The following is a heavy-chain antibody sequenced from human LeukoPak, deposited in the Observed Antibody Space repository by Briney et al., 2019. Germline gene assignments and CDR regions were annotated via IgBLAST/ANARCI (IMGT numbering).Heavy chain of an antibody. CDR3: AKTPAGEYQLLYPEGGYYYYMDV. V-gene: IGHV3-30*02. D-gene: IGHD2-2*02. J-gene: IGHJ6*03. Sequence: GGSLRLSCAASGFTFSSYGMHWVRQAPGKGLEWVAFIRYDGSNKYYADSVKGRFTISRDNSKNTLYLQMNSLRAEDTAVYYCAKTPAGEYQLLYPEGGYYYYMDVWGKGTTVTVSS. CDR2: IRYDGSNK. CDR1: GFTFSSYG.